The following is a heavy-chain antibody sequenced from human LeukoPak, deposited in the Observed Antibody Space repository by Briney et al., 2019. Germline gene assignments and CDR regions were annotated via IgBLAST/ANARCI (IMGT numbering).Heavy chain of an antibody. CDR2: VYPGDSNT. CDR1: GYSFTSYW. Sequence: GESLQISCKGSGYSFTSYWIGWVRQLPGKGLEWMGIVYPGDSNTRYSPSFQGQVTISADKSISTAYLQWSSLKASDTAMYYCARPGSTVANVDYWGQGTLVTVSS. J-gene: IGHJ4*02. V-gene: IGHV5-51*01. CDR3: ARPGSTVANVDY. D-gene: IGHD1-1*01.